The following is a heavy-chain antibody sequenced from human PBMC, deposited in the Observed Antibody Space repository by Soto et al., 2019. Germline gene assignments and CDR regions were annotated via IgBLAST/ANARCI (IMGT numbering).Heavy chain of an antibody. CDR1: GDSIGCGNHY. CDR2: MHYSGSS. V-gene: IGHV4-31*03. D-gene: IGHD3-10*01. J-gene: IGHJ5*01. CDR3: ARGPAYYAKSRNYKGDTFDS. Sequence: QVQLQESGPGLVKPSQTLSLTCTVSGDSIGCGNHYWTWIRQHPEKGLEFIVYMHYSGSSYYNPSLQGRVSISIDTSRMQFSLRLISVTAADTAVYYCARGPAYYAKSRNYKGDTFDSWGQGTLVIVSS.